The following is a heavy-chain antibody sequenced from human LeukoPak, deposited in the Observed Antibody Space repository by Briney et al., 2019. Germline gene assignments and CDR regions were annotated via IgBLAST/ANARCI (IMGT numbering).Heavy chain of an antibody. CDR2: VSGSGSST. CDR3: ANGLAASGDFLLRDYYYFMDV. Sequence: GGSLRLSCAASGITFSSYSLHWVRQAPGKGPEWVSAVSGSGSSTYYTDSVKGRFTNSRDNSKNTLCLQMNSLRAEDTAVYYCANGLAASGDFLLRDYYYFMDVWGKGTTVTVSS. D-gene: IGHD7-27*01. J-gene: IGHJ6*03. CDR1: GITFSSYS. V-gene: IGHV3-23*01.